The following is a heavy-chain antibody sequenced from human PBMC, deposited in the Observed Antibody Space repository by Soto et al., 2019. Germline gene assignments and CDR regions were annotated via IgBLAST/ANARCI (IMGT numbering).Heavy chain of an antibody. V-gene: IGHV4-59*01. D-gene: IGHD4-4*01. CDR3: AGPDFSRTTPSKREKDYYYGMDV. Sequence: PSETLSLTCTVSGGSISSYYWSWIRQPPGKGLEWIGYIYYSGSTNYNPSLKSRVTISVDTSKNQFSLRLSSVTAADTAVYYCAGPDFSRTTPSKREKDYYYGMDVWGQGTTVTVSS. CDR1: GGSISSYY. CDR2: IYYSGST. J-gene: IGHJ6*02.